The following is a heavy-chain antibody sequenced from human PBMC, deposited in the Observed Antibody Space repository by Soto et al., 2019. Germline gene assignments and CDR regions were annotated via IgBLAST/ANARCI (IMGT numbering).Heavy chain of an antibody. Sequence: GESLKISCKGSGYSSTSYWISWVRQMPGKGLEWMGRIDPSDSYTNYSPSFQGHVTISADKSISTAYLQWSSLKASDTAMYYCARLSIVVVPAALMDVWGQGTTVTVSS. CDR1: GYSSTSYW. D-gene: IGHD2-2*01. CDR2: IDPSDSYT. J-gene: IGHJ6*02. CDR3: ARLSIVVVPAALMDV. V-gene: IGHV5-10-1*01.